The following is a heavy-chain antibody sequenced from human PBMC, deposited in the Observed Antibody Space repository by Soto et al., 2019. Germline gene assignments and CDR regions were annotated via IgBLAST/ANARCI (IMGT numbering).Heavy chain of an antibody. D-gene: IGHD4-4*01. CDR2: INSDGSDT. J-gene: IGHJ4*02. CDR1: GFTFSDYW. V-gene: IGHV3-74*01. Sequence: GGSLRLSCGASGFTFSDYWMHWVRQAPGKGLVWVSRINSDGSDTDYADSVKGRFTISRDNAKDTLFLQMNSLRAEDTAVYYSARNKYMTTVSSFGNWGQGTLVTVYS. CDR3: ARNKYMTTVSSFGN.